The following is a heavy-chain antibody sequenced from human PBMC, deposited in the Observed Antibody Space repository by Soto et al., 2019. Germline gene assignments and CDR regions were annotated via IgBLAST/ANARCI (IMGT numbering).Heavy chain of an antibody. J-gene: IGHJ4*02. V-gene: IGHV3-11*01. CDR2: ISSRISTI. CDR1: GFTFSDYY. Sequence: QVQLVESGGGLVKPGGSLRLSCAASGFTFSDYYMSWIRQAPGKGLEWVSYISSRISTIFYADSVKGRFTISRDNVKNSLYLQMNSPRAEDTAVYYCASGTNGAFFVYWGQGILVTVSS. D-gene: IGHD2-8*01. CDR3: ASGTNGAFFVY.